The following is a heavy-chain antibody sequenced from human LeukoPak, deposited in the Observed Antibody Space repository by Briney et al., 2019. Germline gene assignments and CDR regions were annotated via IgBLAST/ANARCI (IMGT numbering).Heavy chain of an antibody. CDR3: ARGRMPAAHFDY. D-gene: IGHD2-2*01. Sequence: SETLSLTCSVSGGSISSSSYYWDWIRQPPGKGLEWIGYIYYSGSTDYNPSLKSRVTISVDTSKNQFALKVNSVTAADTAVYYCARGRMPAAHFDYWGQGTLVTVSS. CDR1: GGSISSSSYY. CDR2: IYYSGST. J-gene: IGHJ4*02. V-gene: IGHV4-61*05.